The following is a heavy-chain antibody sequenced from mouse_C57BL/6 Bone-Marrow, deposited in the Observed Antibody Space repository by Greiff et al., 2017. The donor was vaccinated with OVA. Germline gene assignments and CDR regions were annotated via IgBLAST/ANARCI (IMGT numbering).Heavy chain of an antibody. Sequence: QVQLQQPGAELVRPGTSVKLSCKASGYTFTSSWMHWVQQRPGQGLEWIGVIDPSDSYTNYNQKFKGKATLTVDTSSSTAYMQLSSLTSEDAAVYDCAYCDYWGQGTTLTVSS. CDR3: AYCDY. CDR1: GYTFTSSW. V-gene: IGHV1-59*01. CDR2: IDPSDSYT. J-gene: IGHJ2*01.